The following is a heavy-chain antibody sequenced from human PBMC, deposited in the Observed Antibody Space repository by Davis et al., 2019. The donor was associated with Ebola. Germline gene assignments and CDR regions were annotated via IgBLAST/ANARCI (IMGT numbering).Heavy chain of an antibody. J-gene: IGHJ6*02. CDR2: IYHSGTT. Sequence: MPSETLSLTCTVSGGSISSSNWWSWVRQPPGKGLEWIGEIYHSGTTYYNPSLKSRITISVDTSKNQFSLKLSSVTAADTAVYYCARGRSGYYYYGMDVWGQGTTVTVSS. D-gene: IGHD3-22*01. CDR1: GGSISSSNW. V-gene: IGHV4-4*02. CDR3: ARGRSGYYYYGMDV.